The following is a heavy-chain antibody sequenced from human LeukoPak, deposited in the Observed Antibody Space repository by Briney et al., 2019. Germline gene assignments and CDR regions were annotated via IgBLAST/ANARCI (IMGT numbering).Heavy chain of an antibody. V-gene: IGHV3-73*01. J-gene: IGHJ6*03. CDR1: GFTFSASA. D-gene: IGHD6-25*01. CDR3: IFRGYPQGYYYMDV. CDR2: IRSKANSYAT. Sequence: GGSLRLSCAASGFTFSASAMRWVRQASGKGLEWVGRIRSKANSYATAYAASVEGKFTIPRDDSKSTAYLQMNSLKTEDTAVYYCIFRGYPQGYYYMDVWGKGTTVTVSS.